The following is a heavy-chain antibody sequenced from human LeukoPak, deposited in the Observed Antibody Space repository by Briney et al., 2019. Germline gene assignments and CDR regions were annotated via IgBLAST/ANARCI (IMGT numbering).Heavy chain of an antibody. CDR1: GGSISSYY. CDR3: ARQVTGVLRFLEWSPRGYFDL. Sequence: PSETLSLTCTVSGGSISSYYWSWIRQPPGKGLEWIGYIYYSGSTNYNPSLKSRVTISVDTSKNQFSLKLSSVTAADTAVYYCARQVTGVLRFLEWSPRGYFDLWGRGTLVTVSS. V-gene: IGHV4-59*08. CDR2: IYYSGST. J-gene: IGHJ2*01. D-gene: IGHD3-3*01.